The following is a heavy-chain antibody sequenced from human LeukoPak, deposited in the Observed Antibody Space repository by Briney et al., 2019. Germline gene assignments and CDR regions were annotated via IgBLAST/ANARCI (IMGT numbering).Heavy chain of an antibody. V-gene: IGHV4-59*01. CDR2: IYYSGST. CDR3: ARESITMVRGVIIKLFDY. D-gene: IGHD3-10*01. Sequence: SETLSLTCTVSGGSISSYYWSWIRRPPGKGLEWIGYIYYSGSTNYNPSLKSRVTISVDTSKNQFSLKLSSVTAADTAVYYCARESITMVRGVIIKLFDYWGQGTLVTVSS. CDR1: GGSISSYY. J-gene: IGHJ4*02.